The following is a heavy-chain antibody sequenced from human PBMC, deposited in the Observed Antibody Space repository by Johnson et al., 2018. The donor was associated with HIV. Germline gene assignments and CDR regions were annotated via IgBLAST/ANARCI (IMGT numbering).Heavy chain of an antibody. CDR1: GFSFDEYA. CDR2: LSWVGGNT. V-gene: IGHV3-43D*03. J-gene: IGHJ3*02. D-gene: IGHD3-10*01. CDR3: AKDSDTYYYGSGDAFDI. Sequence: VQLVESGGVMVQPGGSLRLSCAASGFSFDEYAMHWVRQAPGKGLEWVSLLSWVGGNTYSADSVKGRFTISRDNSKNSLYLQMNSLRPDDTALYFCAKDSDTYYYGSGDAFDIWGQGTIVTVSS.